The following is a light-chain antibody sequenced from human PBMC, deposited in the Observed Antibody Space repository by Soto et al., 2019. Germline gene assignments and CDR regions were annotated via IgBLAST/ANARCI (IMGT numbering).Light chain of an antibody. CDR3: QQSYSSPHT. V-gene: IGKV1-39*01. CDR2: AAS. Sequence: DIQMTQSPSSLSASVGDRVTITCRASQSISSYLNWYQQKPGRAPNLLIFAASTLHSGVPSRFSGSGSGTDFTLTISSLQPEDFATYHCQQSYSSPHTFGQGTKLEMK. J-gene: IGKJ2*01. CDR1: QSISSY.